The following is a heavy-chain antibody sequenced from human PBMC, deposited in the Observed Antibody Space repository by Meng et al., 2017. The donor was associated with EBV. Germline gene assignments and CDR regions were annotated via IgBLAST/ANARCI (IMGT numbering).Heavy chain of an antibody. CDR2: IYWDDDK. Sequence: QITVEEFGPSLVKPPQTLTLPCTFPGFSLSTGGVGVGWIRQPPGKALEWLALIYWDDDKRYSPSLKSRLTITKDTSKNQVVLTMTNMDPVDTATYYCAHSRVGATEFDYWGQGTLVTVSS. V-gene: IGHV2-5*02. J-gene: IGHJ4*02. CDR1: GFSLSTGGVG. CDR3: AHSRVGATEFDY. D-gene: IGHD1-26*01.